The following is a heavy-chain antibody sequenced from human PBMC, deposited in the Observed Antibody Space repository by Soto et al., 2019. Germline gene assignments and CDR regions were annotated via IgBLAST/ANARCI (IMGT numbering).Heavy chain of an antibody. V-gene: IGHV4-59*01. J-gene: IGHJ4*02. CDR2: VYYTGST. Sequence: ASETLSLTCTVSGDSISTFYWGWMRQSPGKELEWIGYVYYTGSTNYNPSLKSQVTISVDRSKNQFSLKLTSANAADTAVYYCARGRTVRNYADDSSDYFYFFDYWGQGTQVTVSS. CDR3: ARGRTVRNYADDSSDYFYFFDY. CDR1: GDSISTFY. D-gene: IGHD3-22*01.